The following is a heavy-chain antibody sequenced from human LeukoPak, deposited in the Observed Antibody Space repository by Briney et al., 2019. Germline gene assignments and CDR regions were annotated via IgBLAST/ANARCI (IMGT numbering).Heavy chain of an antibody. D-gene: IGHD3-10*01. CDR3: ARGIWFGTFDY. CDR2: IRSNGSTI. V-gene: IGHV3-48*03. J-gene: IGHJ4*02. Sequence: GGSLRLSCAASGFTFSIYEMNWVRQAPGKGLEWVSYIRSNGSTIYYADSVKGRFTISRDNAKNSLYLQMNSLRAEDTCVYYCARGIWFGTFDYWGQGTLVTVSS. CDR1: GFTFSIYE.